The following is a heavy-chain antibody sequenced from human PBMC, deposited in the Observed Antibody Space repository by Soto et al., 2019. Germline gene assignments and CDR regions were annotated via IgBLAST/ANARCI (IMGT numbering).Heavy chain of an antibody. Sequence: EVQLVESGGGLVKPGGSLRFSCATSGFTFSSYSMNWVRQAPGKGLEWVSSISSSTGYIYYADSVKGRFTISRDNAKNSLYLQMNSLRAEDTAVYYCARAGRDGYNWDYWGQGTLVTVSS. D-gene: IGHD5-12*01. CDR3: ARAGRDGYNWDY. J-gene: IGHJ4*02. CDR2: ISSSTGYI. V-gene: IGHV3-21*01. CDR1: GFTFSSYS.